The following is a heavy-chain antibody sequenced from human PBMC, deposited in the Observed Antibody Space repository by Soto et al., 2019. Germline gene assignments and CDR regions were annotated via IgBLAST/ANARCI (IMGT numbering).Heavy chain of an antibody. Sequence: ASVKVSCKSSGYTFTSYAIHWVRQAPGQRLEWMGWINAGNGNTKYSQKFQGRVTITRDTSASTAYMELSSLRSEDTAVYYCARVAAAGYYYGMDVWGQGTTVTVSS. D-gene: IGHD6-13*01. CDR2: INAGNGNT. CDR1: GYTFTSYA. V-gene: IGHV1-3*01. J-gene: IGHJ6*02. CDR3: ARVAAAGYYYGMDV.